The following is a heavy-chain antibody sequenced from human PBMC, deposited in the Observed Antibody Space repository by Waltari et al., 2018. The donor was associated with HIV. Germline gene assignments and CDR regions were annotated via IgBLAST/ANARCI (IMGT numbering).Heavy chain of an antibody. CDR1: GCSLDNYW. CDR3: AREALYDSSGYYFDY. CDR2: IKQDESEK. V-gene: IGHV3-7*01. D-gene: IGHD3-22*01. Sequence: EVQLVEAGGGLVQPGGSLRPSCGAAGCSLDNYWMTWVRQAPGKGLEWVANIKQDESEKYYVYSVKGRFTISRDNAKNSLFLQMNSLRAEDTAVYYCAREALYDSSGYYFDYWGQGTLVTVSS. J-gene: IGHJ4*02.